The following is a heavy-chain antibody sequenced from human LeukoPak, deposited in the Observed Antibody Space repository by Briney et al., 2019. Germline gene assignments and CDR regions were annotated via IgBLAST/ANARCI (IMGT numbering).Heavy chain of an antibody. D-gene: IGHD3-10*01. CDR1: GFTFSNAW. J-gene: IGHJ5*02. V-gene: IGHV3-15*01. Sequence: GGSLRLSCAASGFTFSNAWMSWVRQAPGKGLEWVGRIKSKTDGGTTDYAAPVKGRFTISRDDSKNTLYLQMNSLKTEDTAVYYCTTEGITMVRGVISNWFDPWGQGTLVTVSS. CDR2: IKSKTDGGTT. CDR3: TTEGITMVRGVISNWFDP.